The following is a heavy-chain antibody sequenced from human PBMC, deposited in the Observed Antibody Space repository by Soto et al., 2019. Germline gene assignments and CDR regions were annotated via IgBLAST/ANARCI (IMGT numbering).Heavy chain of an antibody. D-gene: IGHD6-6*01. J-gene: IGHJ6*03. CDR1: GFTFSSYA. Sequence: GGSLRLSCAASGFTFSSYAMHWVRQAPGKGLEWVAVISYDGSNKYYADSVKGRFTISRDNAKNSLYLQMNSLRAEDTAVYYCARDWGQLDVQGRLRSYYYYMDVWGKGTTVTVSS. CDR3: ARDWGQLDVQGRLRSYYYYMDV. CDR2: ISYDGSNK. V-gene: IGHV3-30-3*01.